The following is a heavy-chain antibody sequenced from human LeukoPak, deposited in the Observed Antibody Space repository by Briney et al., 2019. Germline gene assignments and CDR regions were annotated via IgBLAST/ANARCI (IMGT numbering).Heavy chain of an antibody. V-gene: IGHV1-18*01. CDR3: ARDLGARFGGYCSSTSCYFDY. Sequence: GASVKVSCKASGYTFTSYGISWVRQAPGQGLEWMGWISAYNGNTNYAQKLQGRVTMTTDTSTSTAYMELRSLRSDDTAVYYCARDLGARFGGYCSSTSCYFDYWGQGTLVTVSS. J-gene: IGHJ4*02. D-gene: IGHD2-2*01. CDR2: ISAYNGNT. CDR1: GYTFTSYG.